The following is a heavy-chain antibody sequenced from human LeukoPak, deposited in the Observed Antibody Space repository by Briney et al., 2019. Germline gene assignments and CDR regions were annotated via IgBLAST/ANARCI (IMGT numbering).Heavy chain of an antibody. Sequence: GGSLRLSCAASGLTFSRYSMNWVRQAPGKGLKWVSSISSGSSYIYYVDSVKGRFTVSRDNAKNSLYLQMNSLRAEDTAVYYCAGSDTIGYLPREWDYWYFDLWGRGTLVTVSS. J-gene: IGHJ2*01. CDR2: ISSGSSYI. CDR3: AGSDTIGYLPREWDYWYFDL. D-gene: IGHD3-22*01. CDR1: GLTFSRYS. V-gene: IGHV3-21*01.